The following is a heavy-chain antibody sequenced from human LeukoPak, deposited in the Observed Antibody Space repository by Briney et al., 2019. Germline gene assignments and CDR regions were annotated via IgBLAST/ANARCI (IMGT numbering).Heavy chain of an antibody. D-gene: IGHD6-13*01. V-gene: IGHV5-51*01. CDR1: GYSFTSSW. J-gene: IGHJ4*02. Sequence: PGESLKISCQASGYSFTSSWIGWARQMPGKGLEWMAIINPGDSDTRYSPSFRGQVTISADKSIRTAYLEWSSLKASDTAMYYCARTGGSSWTMDAYWGQGTLVTVSS. CDR2: INPGDSDT. CDR3: ARTGGSSWTMDAY.